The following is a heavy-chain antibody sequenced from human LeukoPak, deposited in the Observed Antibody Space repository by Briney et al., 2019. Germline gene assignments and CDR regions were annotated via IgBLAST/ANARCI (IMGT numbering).Heavy chain of an antibody. CDR3: ARDPLSSSSFDL. CDR1: GFTFSSYA. V-gene: IGHV3-23*01. Sequence: GGSLRLSCAASGFTFSSYALSWVRQAPGKGLEWISAISTDGVTTYYADSVKGRFTISRDNAKNSLYLQMNSLRAEDTAVYYCARDPLSSSSFDLWGQGTLVTVSS. D-gene: IGHD6-13*01. CDR2: ISTDGVTT. J-gene: IGHJ4*02.